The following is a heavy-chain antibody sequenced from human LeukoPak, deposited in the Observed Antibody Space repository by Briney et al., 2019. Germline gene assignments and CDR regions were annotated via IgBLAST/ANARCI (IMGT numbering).Heavy chain of an antibody. CDR1: GFTFSDAW. CDR3: TTGYTSASHDGY. J-gene: IGHJ4*02. V-gene: IGHV3-15*07. D-gene: IGHD2-15*01. CDR2: IKRRTDGGTS. Sequence: GGSLRLSCAASGFTFSDAWMHWVRQAPGKGLEWVGLIKRRTDGGTSNYAAPVKGRFAISRDDSEDTLFLQMDSLKSEDTGVYYCTTGYTSASHDGYWGQGTLVTVSS.